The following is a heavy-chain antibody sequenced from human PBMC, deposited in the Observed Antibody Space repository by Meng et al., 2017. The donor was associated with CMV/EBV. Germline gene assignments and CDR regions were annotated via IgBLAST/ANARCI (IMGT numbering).Heavy chain of an antibody. D-gene: IGHD4-23*01. CDR1: GGSFSGDY. Sequence: SETLSLTCAVYGGSFSGDYWSWIRQPPGKGLEWIGEINHSGSTNYNPSLKSRVTISVETSKNQFSLKLSSVTAADTAVYYCASRKWVTVTLYYYYGMDVWGQGTTVTVSS. J-gene: IGHJ6*02. CDR2: INHSGST. V-gene: IGHV4-34*01. CDR3: ASRKWVTVTLYYYYGMDV.